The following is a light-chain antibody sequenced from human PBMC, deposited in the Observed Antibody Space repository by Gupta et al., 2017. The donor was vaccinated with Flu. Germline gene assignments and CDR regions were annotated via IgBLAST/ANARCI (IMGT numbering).Light chain of an antibody. CDR1: RGSNNY. CDR2: SAS. V-gene: IGKV1-9*01. J-gene: IGKJ1*01. CDR3: KQVKHNPRT. Sequence: LAPSAGYSMSTTSRARRGSNNYLAWYQQKPGQAPKLLIYSASTLQSGVPSRFSGSGSGTEFTLKISSLQAEDFGTYYCKQVKHNPRTFGQGTKLEIK.